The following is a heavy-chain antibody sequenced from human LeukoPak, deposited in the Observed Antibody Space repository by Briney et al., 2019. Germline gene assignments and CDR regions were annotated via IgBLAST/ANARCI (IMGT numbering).Heavy chain of an antibody. D-gene: IGHD3-16*01. CDR3: AKLRGGIYSSRAAFDI. J-gene: IGHJ3*02. CDR1: GYSCSSNG. V-gene: IGHV1-18*04. Sequence: ASVKVSFKASGYSCSSNGISWVRQGPGQGLEWKAWISPYNGDTKYAPEFQGRVTVTTDTSTGTAYMELRSLRSDDTALYYCAKLRGGIYSSRAAFDIWGQGTMVTVSS. CDR2: ISPYNGDT.